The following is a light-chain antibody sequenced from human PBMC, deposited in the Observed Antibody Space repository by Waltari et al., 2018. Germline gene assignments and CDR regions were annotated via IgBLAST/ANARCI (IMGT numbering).Light chain of an antibody. CDR2: WAS. CDR1: QSVLYSPNNKNY. V-gene: IGKV4-1*01. J-gene: IGKJ1*01. CDR3: QQYYSTPPVT. Sequence: DIVMTQSPDSLAVSLGERATINCKSSQSVLYSPNNKNYLAWYQQKPGQPPKLLIYWASTRESGVPDRFSGSGSGTDFTLTIGSLQAEDVAVYYCQQYYSTPPVTFGQGTKVEIK.